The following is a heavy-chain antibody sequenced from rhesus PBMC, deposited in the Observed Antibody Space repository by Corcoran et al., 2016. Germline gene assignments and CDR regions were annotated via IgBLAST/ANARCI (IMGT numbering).Heavy chain of an antibody. Sequence: QVQLQESGPGLVKPSETLSLTCTVSGGSISDSYYWNWIRQPPGKGLEWMGRIYGSGGSTSYNPSLKSRVTISKDTSKNQFSLKLSSVTAADTAVYYCARDSGNIWTDYYHDYWGQGVLVTVSS. CDR1: GGSISDSYY. V-gene: IGHV4-147*01. J-gene: IGHJ4*01. CDR2: IYGSGGST. CDR3: ARDSGNIWTDYYHDY. D-gene: IGHD3-3*01.